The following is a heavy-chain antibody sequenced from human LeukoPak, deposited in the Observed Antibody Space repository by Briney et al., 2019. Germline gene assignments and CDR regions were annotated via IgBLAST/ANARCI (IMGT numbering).Heavy chain of an antibody. Sequence: SETLSLTCAVYGGSFSGYYWSWIRQPPGKGLEWIGEINHSGSTNYNPSLKSRVTISVDTSKNQFSLKLSSVTAADTAVYYCARGPRIPASGTTTWGQGTLVIVSS. CDR1: GGSFSGYY. D-gene: IGHD6-13*01. CDR2: INHSGST. CDR3: ARGPRIPASGTTT. V-gene: IGHV4-34*01. J-gene: IGHJ4*02.